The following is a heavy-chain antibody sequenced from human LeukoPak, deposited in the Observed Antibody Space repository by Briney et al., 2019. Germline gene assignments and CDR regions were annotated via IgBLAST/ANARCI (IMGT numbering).Heavy chain of an antibody. CDR3: GIAVAGTGWLDY. J-gene: IGHJ4*02. CDR2: IYHTGST. D-gene: IGHD6-19*01. CDR1: GFTFSRSW. V-gene: IGHV4-4*02. Sequence: PGGSLRLSCGASGFTFSRSWMTWVRQAPGKGLEWIGEIYHTGSTNYNPSLKSRVTISVDKSKKEFSLNLSSVTAADTAVYYCGIAVAGTGWLDYWGQGTLVTVSS.